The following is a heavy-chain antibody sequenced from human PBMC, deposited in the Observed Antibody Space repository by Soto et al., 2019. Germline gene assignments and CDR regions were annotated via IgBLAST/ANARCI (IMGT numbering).Heavy chain of an antibody. CDR1: GFPFGPFY. Sequence: EVQLVESGGGLIQPGESLRLSCAASGFPFGPFYMHWVRQAPGKGLEWVSHINGDGTTTVYADSVKGRFTISRDNAKNMLDLQMTSLRAEDRAVYYGTRDRGSPDFFDMWCQGTTVTVSS. V-gene: IGHV3-74*01. CDR2: INGDGTTT. J-gene: IGHJ3*02. CDR3: TRDRGSPDFFDM. D-gene: IGHD2-21*01.